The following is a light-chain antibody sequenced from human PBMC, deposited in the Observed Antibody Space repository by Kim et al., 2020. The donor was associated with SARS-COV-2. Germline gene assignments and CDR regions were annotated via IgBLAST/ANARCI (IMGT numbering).Light chain of an antibody. J-gene: IGLJ3*02. CDR3: QVWDTIGDQWV. CDR1: NIVAKA. V-gene: IGLV3-21*04. Sequence: SYELTQPPSVSLAPGTTGRITCGGDNIVAKAVHWYQQKAGQAPVLIIFYDTKRPSGIPERFSGSNSGSTATLTISRVEAGDEADYYCQVWDTIGDQWVFAGGTKLTVL. CDR2: YDT.